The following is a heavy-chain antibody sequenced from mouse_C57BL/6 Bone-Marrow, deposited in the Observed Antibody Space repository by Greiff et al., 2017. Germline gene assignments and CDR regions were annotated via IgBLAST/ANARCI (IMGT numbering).Heavy chain of an antibody. J-gene: IGHJ1*03. D-gene: IGHD2-5*01. V-gene: IGHV1-53*01. Sequence: QVQLKQPGTELVKPGASVKLSCKASGYTFTSYWMHWVKQRPGQGLEWIGNINPSNGGTNYNEKFKSKATLTVDKSSSTAYMQLSSLTSEDSAVYYCAKGYYSNFHWYFDVWGTGTTVTVSS. CDR3: AKGYYSNFHWYFDV. CDR2: INPSNGGT. CDR1: GYTFTSYW.